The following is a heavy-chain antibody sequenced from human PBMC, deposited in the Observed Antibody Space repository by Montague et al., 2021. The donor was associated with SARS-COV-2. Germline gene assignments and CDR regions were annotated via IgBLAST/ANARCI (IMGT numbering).Heavy chain of an antibody. D-gene: IGHD5-24*01. V-gene: IGHV4-59*01. CDR2: IYYSGST. J-gene: IGHJ4*02. CDR1: GGSISSYY. Sequence: SETLSLTCTVSGGSISSYYWSWIRQPPRKGLGWIGYIYYSGSTNYNPSLKSRVTISVDTSKNQFSLKLSSVTAADTAVYYCARVFPRWLQFDPYFDYWGQGTLVTVSS. CDR3: ARVFPRWLQFDPYFDY.